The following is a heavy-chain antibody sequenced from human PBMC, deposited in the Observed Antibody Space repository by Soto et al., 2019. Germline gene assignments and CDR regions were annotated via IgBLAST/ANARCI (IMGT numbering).Heavy chain of an antibody. J-gene: IGHJ3*01. Sequence: PGGSLRLSCVASGFTFSSSEMYWVSQAPGKGLEWVSYIHPAGQPIFFADSVKGRFTISRDNAKKSVYLQMNSLRAEDTAVYYCARRGSTWGQGTMVTVSS. CDR2: IHPAGQPI. CDR3: ARRGST. CDR1: GFTFSSSE. D-gene: IGHD2-2*01. V-gene: IGHV3-48*03.